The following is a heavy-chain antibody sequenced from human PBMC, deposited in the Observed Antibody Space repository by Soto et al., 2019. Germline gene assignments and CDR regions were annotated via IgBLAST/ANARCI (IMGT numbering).Heavy chain of an antibody. V-gene: IGHV3-30*18. J-gene: IGHJ3*02. CDR3: AKVDCITTSCYWNDAFDI. CDR1: GFSFSSFG. D-gene: IGHD2-2*01. Sequence: QVQLVESGGGVVQPGRSLRLSCAASGFSFSSFGMHWVRQAPGKGLEWVAAISFEGSDQNYADSVKGQFTISRDNSENTXFLQMNSLRAEDTAVYYCAKVDCITTSCYWNDAFDIWGQGTMVTVSS. CDR2: ISFEGSDQ.